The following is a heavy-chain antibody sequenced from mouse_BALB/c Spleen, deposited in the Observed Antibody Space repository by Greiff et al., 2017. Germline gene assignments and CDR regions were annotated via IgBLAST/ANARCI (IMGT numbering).Heavy chain of an antibody. CDR1: GYTFTSYW. CDR2: IYPSDSYT. CDR3: TRGDGPHY. J-gene: IGHJ2*01. V-gene: IGHV1-69*02. D-gene: IGHD2-3*01. Sequence: VQLQQPGAELVRPGASVKLSCKASGYTFTSYWINWVKQRPGQGLEWIGNIYPSDSYTNYNQKFKDKATLTVDKSSSTAYMQLSSPTSEDSAVYYCTRGDGPHYWGQGTTLTVSS.